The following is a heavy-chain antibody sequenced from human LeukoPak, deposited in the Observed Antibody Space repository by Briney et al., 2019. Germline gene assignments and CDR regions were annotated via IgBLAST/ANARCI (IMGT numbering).Heavy chain of an antibody. V-gene: IGHV3-23*01. CDR2: ITGSGGST. Sequence: GGSLRLSCAASGFTFGSYGMSWVRQAPGKGLEWVSSITGSGGSTSYADSVKGRFTISRDNSKNTLYLQMNSLRAEDTAVYYCAKLGGGDSSESEAFDIWGQGTMVTVSS. CDR1: GFTFGSYG. J-gene: IGHJ3*02. CDR3: AKLGGGDSSESEAFDI. D-gene: IGHD3-22*01.